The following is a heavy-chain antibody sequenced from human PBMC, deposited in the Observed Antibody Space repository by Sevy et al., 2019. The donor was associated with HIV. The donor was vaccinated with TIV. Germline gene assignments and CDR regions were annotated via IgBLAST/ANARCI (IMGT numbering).Heavy chain of an antibody. CDR3: ARDGLGSGTSQNWFAP. D-gene: IGHD3-10*01. J-gene: IGHJ5*02. Sequence: GGSLRLSCAASGFAFSSYTMNWVRQAPGKGLEWVSTISSSSDDIYYADSVRGRFTISRDNAKKSLYLQMNSLRAEDTAAYYCARDGLGSGTSQNWFAPWGQGTLVTVSS. CDR1: GFAFSSYT. CDR2: ISSSSDDI. V-gene: IGHV3-21*01.